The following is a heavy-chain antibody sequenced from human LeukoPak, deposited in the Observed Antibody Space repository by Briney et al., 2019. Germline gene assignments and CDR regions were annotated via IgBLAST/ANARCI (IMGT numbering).Heavy chain of an antibody. CDR3: ARGGAARFLDI. CDR1: GFIFTNYF. J-gene: IGHJ3*02. D-gene: IGHD6-6*01. Sequence: PGGSLRLSCAASGFIFTNYFMSWVRQAPGKGLEWIGEIYHSGSTNYNPSLKSRVTISVDKSKNQFSLKLSSVTAADTAVYYCARGGAARFLDIWGQGTMVTVSS. CDR2: IYHSGST. V-gene: IGHV4-4*02.